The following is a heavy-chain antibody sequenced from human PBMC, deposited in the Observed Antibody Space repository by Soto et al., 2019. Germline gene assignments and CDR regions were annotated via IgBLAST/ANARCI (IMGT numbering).Heavy chain of an antibody. V-gene: IGHV4-31*03. CDR1: GGSISTGGYY. CDR2: IYYSGST. CDR3: ARGLSGTLFDN. J-gene: IGHJ4*02. Sequence: QVQLQESGPGLVKPSQTLSLTCTVSGGSISTGGYYWTWIRQHPGKGLEWIGYIYYSGSTYYNQSLKSRVTISVDTSKNQFSLKLSSVTAADTAVYYCARGLSGTLFDNWGQGTLVTVSS. D-gene: IGHD3-10*01.